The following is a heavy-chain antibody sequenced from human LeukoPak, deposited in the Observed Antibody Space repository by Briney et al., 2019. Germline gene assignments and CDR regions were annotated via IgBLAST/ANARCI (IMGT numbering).Heavy chain of an antibody. Sequence: PSETLSLTCTVSGGSISSYYWSWIRQPPGKGLEWIAYINLGGSTNYNPSLKSRVTISADTSKNQFSLKLSSVTAADTAVYYCARGGIADRLGTWGQGTLVTVSS. J-gene: IGHJ4*02. CDR1: GGSISSYY. D-gene: IGHD6-6*01. CDR2: INLGGST. V-gene: IGHV4-59*01. CDR3: ARGGIADRLGT.